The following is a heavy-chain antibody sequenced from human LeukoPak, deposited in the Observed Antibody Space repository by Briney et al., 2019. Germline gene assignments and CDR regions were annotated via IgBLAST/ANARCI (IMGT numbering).Heavy chain of an antibody. CDR2: ISYDGSNK. Sequence: AGGSLRLSCAASGFTFSSYWMHWVRQAPGKGLEWVAVISYDGSNKYYADSVKGRFTISRDNSKNTLYLQMNSLRAEDTAVYYCAKDYCGGDCYPDYWGQGTLVTVSS. V-gene: IGHV3-30*18. CDR1: GFTFSSYW. J-gene: IGHJ4*02. CDR3: AKDYCGGDCYPDY. D-gene: IGHD2-21*02.